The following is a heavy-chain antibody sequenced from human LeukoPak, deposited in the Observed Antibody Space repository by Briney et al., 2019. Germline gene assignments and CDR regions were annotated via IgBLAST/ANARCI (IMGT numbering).Heavy chain of an antibody. Sequence: SETLSLTCTVSGGSISSYYWSWIRQSPGKGLEWIGFIYYSGSTDYNPSLKTRVTISLDTSNNQFSLKLNSVTAADTAVYYCARQTYDGYFDYWGQGTLVTVSS. V-gene: IGHV4-59*08. CDR1: GGSISSYY. D-gene: IGHD3-3*01. CDR2: IYYSGST. CDR3: ARQTYDGYFDY. J-gene: IGHJ4*02.